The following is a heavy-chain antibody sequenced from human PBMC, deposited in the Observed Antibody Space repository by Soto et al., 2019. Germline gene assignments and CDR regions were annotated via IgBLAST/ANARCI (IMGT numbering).Heavy chain of an antibody. D-gene: IGHD3-22*01. Sequence: AGSLRLSCVASGFAVSNNYMNWVRQAPGKGLEWVSVVYSGGTTYYADSVRGRFTVSRDDSKNTLFLQMSSLRAEDTAVYYCARAGSPFDSDSSGYWGFDHWGQGTLVTVSS. CDR2: VYSGGTT. V-gene: IGHV3-53*01. CDR3: ARAGSPFDSDSSGYWGFDH. CDR1: GFAVSNNY. J-gene: IGHJ4*02.